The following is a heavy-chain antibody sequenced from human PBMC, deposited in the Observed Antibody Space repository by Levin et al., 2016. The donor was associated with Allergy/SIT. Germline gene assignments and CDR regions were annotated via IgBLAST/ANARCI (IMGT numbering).Heavy chain of an antibody. Sequence: WIRQSPSRGLEWLGRTYYRSKWYNDYAVSVKSRITINPDTSKNQFSLQLNSVTPEDTAVYYCARDLPLGGTIVDYYYYGMDVWGQGTTVTVSS. D-gene: IGHD1-7*01. V-gene: IGHV6-1*01. CDR3: ARDLPLGGTIVDYYYYGMDV. J-gene: IGHJ6*02. CDR2: TYYRSKWYN.